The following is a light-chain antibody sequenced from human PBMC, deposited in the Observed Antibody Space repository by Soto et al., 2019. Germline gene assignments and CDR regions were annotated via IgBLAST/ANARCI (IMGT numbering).Light chain of an antibody. CDR2: DVS. CDR3: SSYTSSSTLYV. Sequence: QSALTPPASVSGSPGQSITISCTGTSSDVGGYNYVSWYQQHPGKAPKLMIYDVSDRPSGVSTRFSGAKSGNTASLTISGLQAEDEADYYCSSYTSSSTLYVFGTGTKLTVL. CDR1: SSDVGGYNY. J-gene: IGLJ1*01. V-gene: IGLV2-14*01.